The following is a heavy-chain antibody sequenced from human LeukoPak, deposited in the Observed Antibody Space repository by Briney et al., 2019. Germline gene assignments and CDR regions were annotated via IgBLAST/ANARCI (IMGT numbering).Heavy chain of an antibody. Sequence: PGGSLRLSCAASGFTFSDYYMSWIRQAPGKGLEWVSYISSSGSTIYYADSVKGRFTISRDNAKNSLYLQMNSLRAEDTAVYYCARDEYCSSTSCYDYYYGMDVWGQGTTVTVSS. V-gene: IGHV3-11*01. CDR3: ARDEYCSSTSCYDYYYGMDV. J-gene: IGHJ6*02. CDR1: GFTFSDYY. D-gene: IGHD2-2*01. CDR2: ISSSGSTI.